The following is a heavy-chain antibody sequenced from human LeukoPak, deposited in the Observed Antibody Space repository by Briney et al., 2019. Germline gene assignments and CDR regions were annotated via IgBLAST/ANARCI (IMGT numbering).Heavy chain of an antibody. CDR1: GFTFSGYA. CDR3: AKADYDILGFDY. Sequence: PGGSLRLSCAASGFTFSGYAMSWVRQAPGKGLEWVSAISGSGGSTYYADSVKGRFTISRDNSKNTLYLQMNSLRAEDTAVYYCAKADYDILGFDYWGQGTLVTVSS. V-gene: IGHV3-23*01. CDR2: ISGSGGST. J-gene: IGHJ4*02. D-gene: IGHD3-9*01.